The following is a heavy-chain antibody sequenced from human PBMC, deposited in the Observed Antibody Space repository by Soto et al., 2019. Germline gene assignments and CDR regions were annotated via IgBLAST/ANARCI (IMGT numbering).Heavy chain of an antibody. D-gene: IGHD7-27*01. CDR2: IYHSGST. CDR1: GDSISTNNW. CDR3: AIHTHWGLGD. J-gene: IGHJ4*02. V-gene: IGHV4-4*02. Sequence: QVQLQESGPGLVKPSETLSLTCAVSGDSISTNNWWSWVRQPPGKGLEWIGEIYHSGSTNYNPSLKSRVTISADRSKNQLSLRLNSVTAADTAVYFCAIHTHWGLGDWGQGTLVIVSS.